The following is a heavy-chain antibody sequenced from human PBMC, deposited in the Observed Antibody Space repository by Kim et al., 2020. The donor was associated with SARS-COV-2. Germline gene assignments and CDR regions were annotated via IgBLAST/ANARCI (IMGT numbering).Heavy chain of an antibody. V-gene: IGHV3-23*01. D-gene: IGHD1-26*01. J-gene: IGHJ4*02. Sequence: STDQAVDGKGRFTISRDHSKNTLHLEMNSLRAEDTAVYYGAGVGSAEFDYWGQGTLVTVSS. CDR3: AGVGSAEFDY. CDR2: ST.